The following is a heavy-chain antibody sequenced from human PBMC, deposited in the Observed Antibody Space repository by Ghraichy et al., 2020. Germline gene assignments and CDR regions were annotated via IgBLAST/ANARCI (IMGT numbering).Heavy chain of an antibody. CDR3: ARKDAVTGVDY. Sequence: SETLSLTCAVYGGSFTGYFWSWIRQSPGKGLEWIGEINHFGTANYNPSLESRFTILIDTPKNQFSLRVTSVTAADTAVYYCARKDAVTGVDYWGQGTLVTVSS. V-gene: IGHV4-34*01. CDR1: GGSFTGYF. D-gene: IGHD2-21*02. J-gene: IGHJ4*02. CDR2: INHFGTA.